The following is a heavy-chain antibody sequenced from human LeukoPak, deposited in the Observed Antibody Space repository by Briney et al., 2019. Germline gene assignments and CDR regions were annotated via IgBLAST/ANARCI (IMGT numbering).Heavy chain of an antibody. V-gene: IGHV3-74*01. CDR3: ARVPSDIVVVEPATPDF. CDR2: INSDGSST. D-gene: IGHD2-15*01. Sequence: QPGGSLRLSCAASGFTFSSSWMHWVRQAPGKGLVWVSRINSDGSSTSYADSVKGRFTISRDNAKNSLYLQMNSLRAEDTAVYYCARVPSDIVVVEPATPDFWGQGTLVTVSS. CDR1: GFTFSSSW. J-gene: IGHJ4*02.